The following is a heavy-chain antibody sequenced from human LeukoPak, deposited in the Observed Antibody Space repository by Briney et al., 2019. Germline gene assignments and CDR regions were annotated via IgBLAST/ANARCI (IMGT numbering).Heavy chain of an antibody. CDR1: GFTFSSYA. D-gene: IGHD4-23*01. CDR3: AKSPTVDAAFDI. CDR2: IGYTGDST. Sequence: GGSLRLSCAASGFTFSSYAMNWVRQAPGKGLEWGSGIGYTGDSTFYADSVKGRFTVSRDSSKNTLFLHMNSLRAEDTALYYCAKSPTVDAAFDIWGQGTMVTVSS. V-gene: IGHV3-23*01. J-gene: IGHJ3*02.